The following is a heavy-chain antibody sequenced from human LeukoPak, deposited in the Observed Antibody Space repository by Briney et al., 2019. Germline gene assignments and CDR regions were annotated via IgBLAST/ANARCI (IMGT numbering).Heavy chain of an antibody. CDR1: GFTFSDYY. CDR3: ARDAYYSGSGIYSK. Sequence: PGGSLRLSCAASGFTFSDYYMSWVRQARGKGLEWVSYISRSGSTIYYADSVKGRFTISRDNAKNSLYLQMNSLRAEDTAVYYCARDAYYSGSGIYSKWGQGTLVTVSS. CDR2: ISRSGSTI. J-gene: IGHJ4*02. D-gene: IGHD3-10*01. V-gene: IGHV3-11*04.